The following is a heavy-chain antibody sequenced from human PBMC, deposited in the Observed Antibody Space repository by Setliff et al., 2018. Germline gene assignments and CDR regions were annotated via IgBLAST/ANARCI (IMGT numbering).Heavy chain of an antibody. CDR1: DDSMNSGAYY. J-gene: IGHJ6*03. Sequence: TLSLTCIVSDDSMNSGAYYWSWIRQHPGQGLEWIGYISYSATTSYNPSLKSRISISMHTSRDQLSLQLTAVTAADTAVYYCARDTLLRGSRRSMDAWGKGTTVTVSS. CDR2: ISYSATT. CDR3: ARDTLLRGSRRSMDA. V-gene: IGHV4-31*03. D-gene: IGHD3-10*01.